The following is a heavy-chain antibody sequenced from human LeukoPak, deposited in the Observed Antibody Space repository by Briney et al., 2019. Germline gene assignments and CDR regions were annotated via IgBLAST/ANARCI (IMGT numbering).Heavy chain of an antibody. Sequence: GGSLRLSCAASGFTFSSYEMNWVRQAPGKGLEWVSYISSSGSTIYYADSVKGRFTISRDNAKNSLYLQMNSLRAEDTALYYCAKGQYSYGLDWFDPWGQGTLVTVSS. CDR2: ISSSGSTI. V-gene: IGHV3-48*03. J-gene: IGHJ5*02. D-gene: IGHD5-18*01. CDR1: GFTFSSYE. CDR3: AKGQYSYGLDWFDP.